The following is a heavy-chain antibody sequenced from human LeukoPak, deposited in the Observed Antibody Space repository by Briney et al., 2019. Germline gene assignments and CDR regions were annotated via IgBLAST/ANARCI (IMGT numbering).Heavy chain of an antibody. CDR3: AKSPYYYDSSGYYTYYFDY. D-gene: IGHD3-22*01. Sequence: GGSLRLSCATSGLTFSNSGMSWVRQAPGKGLEWVSSIGGSNTNTYYADSVKGRFTISRDNSKSTVSLQMSSLRAEDTAVYYCAKSPYYYDSSGYYTYYFDYWGQGTLVTVSS. CDR1: GLTFSNSG. J-gene: IGHJ4*02. V-gene: IGHV3-23*01. CDR2: IGGSNTNT.